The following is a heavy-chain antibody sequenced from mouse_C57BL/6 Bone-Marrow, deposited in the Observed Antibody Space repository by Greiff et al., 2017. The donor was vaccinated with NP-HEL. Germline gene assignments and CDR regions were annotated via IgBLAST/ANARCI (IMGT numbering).Heavy chain of an antibody. D-gene: IGHD1-1*01. CDR3: TTGGSSPYAMDY. J-gene: IGHJ4*01. CDR2: LDPENGDP. CDR1: GFNIKDDY. Sequence: EVQLQESGAELVRPGASVKLSCTVSGFNIKDDYMHWVKQRPEQGLAWIGWLDPENGDPEYAPQFQGKATITADTSSNTAYLQLSSLTAEDTSDYYCTTGGSSPYAMDYWGQGTSVTVSS. V-gene: IGHV14-4*01.